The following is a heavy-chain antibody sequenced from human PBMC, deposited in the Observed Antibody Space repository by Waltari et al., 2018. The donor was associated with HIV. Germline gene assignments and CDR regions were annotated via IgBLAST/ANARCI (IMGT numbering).Heavy chain of an antibody. D-gene: IGHD3-3*01. Sequence: QVQLQQWGAGLLKPSETLSLTCAVYGGSFSGYYWTWIRQATGKGLECIGEVNPSGKTNYHPARRRRATVSVDTSTNQFSLKMKSVTGAYTAVYFGAREKSRASEWYGIFYLDAWGQGTLVSVPS. CDR1: GGSFSGYY. J-gene: IGHJ5*02. CDR3: AREKSRASEWYGIFYLDA. V-gene: IGHV4-34*01. CDR2: VNPSGKT.